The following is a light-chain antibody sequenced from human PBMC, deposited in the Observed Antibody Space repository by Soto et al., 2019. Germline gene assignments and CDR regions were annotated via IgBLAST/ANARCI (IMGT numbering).Light chain of an antibody. CDR3: KSYAGSNTYV. CDR1: KNDIGVYDF. V-gene: IGLV2-8*01. CDR2: EVV. J-gene: IGLJ1*01. Sequence: QAVLTRPPSASGSPGQSVTISCHGTKNDIGVYDFVSWYQHHPGKAPRLLIYEVVQRPSGVPDRFSGSKSGNTASLTVSGLQAADEADYFCKSYAGSNTYVFGSGTKVTVL.